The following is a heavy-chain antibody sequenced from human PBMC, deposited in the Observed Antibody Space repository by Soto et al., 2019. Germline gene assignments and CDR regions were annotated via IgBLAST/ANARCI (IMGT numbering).Heavy chain of an antibody. CDR1: GGSISSGGYY. Sequence: SETLSLTCTVSGGSISSGGYYWSWIRQHPGKGLEWIGYIYYSGSTYYNPSLKSRVTISVDTSKNQFSLKLSSVTAADTAVYYCARGFYDILTGWYYFDYWGQGTLVTVSS. CDR3: ARGFYDILTGWYYFDY. CDR2: IYYSGST. J-gene: IGHJ4*02. V-gene: IGHV4-31*03. D-gene: IGHD3-9*01.